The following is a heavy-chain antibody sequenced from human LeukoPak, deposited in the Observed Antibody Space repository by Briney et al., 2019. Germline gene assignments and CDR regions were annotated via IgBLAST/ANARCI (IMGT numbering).Heavy chain of an antibody. D-gene: IGHD3-3*01. CDR3: ANAREWRVADNWFDP. J-gene: IGHJ5*02. Sequence: SGGSLRLSCAASGFTFSSYAMSWVRQAPGKGLEWVSAISGSGGSTYYADSVKGRFTISRDNSKNTLYLQMNSLRAEDTAVYYCANAREWRVADNWFDPWGQGTLVTVSS. V-gene: IGHV3-23*01. CDR1: GFTFSSYA. CDR2: ISGSGGST.